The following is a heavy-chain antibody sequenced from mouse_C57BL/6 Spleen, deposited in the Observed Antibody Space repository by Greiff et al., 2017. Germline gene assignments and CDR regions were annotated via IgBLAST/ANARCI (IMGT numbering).Heavy chain of an antibody. CDR3: TTFLYYYGSSY. CDR2: IDPENGDT. D-gene: IGHD1-1*01. V-gene: IGHV14-4*01. J-gene: IGHJ2*01. Sequence: VHVKQSGAELVRPGASVKLSCTASGFNIKDDYMHWVKQRPEQGLEWIGWIDPENGDTEYASKFKGKATITADTSSKTAYLQLSSLTSEDTAVYYCTTFLYYYGSSYWGQGTTLTVSS. CDR1: GFNIKDDY.